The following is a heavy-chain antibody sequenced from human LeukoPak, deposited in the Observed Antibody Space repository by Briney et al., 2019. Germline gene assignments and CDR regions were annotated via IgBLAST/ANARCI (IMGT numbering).Heavy chain of an antibody. J-gene: IGHJ4*02. Sequence: GGSLRLSCAASGFMFSDYWMSWVRQTPGKGLEWVANIKQDGREKHYVDSVKGRFTISRDNAKNSLYLQMNSLRAEDTAVYYCARDFCSGLSPGRTDYWGQGTLVTVSS. D-gene: IGHD3-3*01. CDR1: GFMFSDYW. CDR2: IKQDGREK. CDR3: ARDFCSGLSPGRTDY. V-gene: IGHV3-7*01.